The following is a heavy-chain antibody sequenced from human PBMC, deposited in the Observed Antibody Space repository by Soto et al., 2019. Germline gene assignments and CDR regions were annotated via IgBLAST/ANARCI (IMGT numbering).Heavy chain of an antibody. D-gene: IGHD3-10*01. J-gene: IGHJ4*02. CDR3: AFGESQYYFDF. CDR2: IIPILGIA. Sequence: SVKVSCKASGYTFTSYTISWVRQAPGQGLEWMGRIIPILGIANYAQKFQGRVTITADKSTSTAYMELSSLRSEDTAVYYCAFGESQYYFDFWGQGTLVTGSS. V-gene: IGHV1-69*02. CDR1: GYTFTSYT.